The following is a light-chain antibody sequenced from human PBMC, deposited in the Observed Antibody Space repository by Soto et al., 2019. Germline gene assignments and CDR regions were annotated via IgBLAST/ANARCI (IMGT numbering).Light chain of an antibody. CDR3: QRYNSNSRT. Sequence: DIQMTQSPSTLSASVGDRVTITCRASQSISNWLAWYQQKPGKAPRLLIYKATSLQNGVSSRFSGSASGTEFALTISSLQHDDFATYYCQRYNSNSRTFGQGTKVEIK. CDR1: QSISNW. J-gene: IGKJ1*01. V-gene: IGKV1-5*03. CDR2: KAT.